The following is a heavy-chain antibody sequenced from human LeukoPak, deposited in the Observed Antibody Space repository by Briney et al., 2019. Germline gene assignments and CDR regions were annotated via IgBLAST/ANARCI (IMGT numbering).Heavy chain of an antibody. J-gene: IGHJ6*03. CDR1: GYTFTSYG. CDR2: INPSGGST. Sequence: GASVKVSCKASGYTFTSYGISWVRQAPGQGLEWMGIINPSGGSTSYAQKFQGRVTMTRDTSTSTVYMELSSLRSEDTAVYYCARDYYGSGSYSRPYYYYYMDVWGKGTTVTISS. D-gene: IGHD3-10*01. CDR3: ARDYYGSGSYSRPYYYYYMDV. V-gene: IGHV1-46*01.